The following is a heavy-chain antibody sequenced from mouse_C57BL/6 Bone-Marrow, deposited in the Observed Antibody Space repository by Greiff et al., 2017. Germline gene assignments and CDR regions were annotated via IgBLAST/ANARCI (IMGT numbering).Heavy chain of an antibody. Sequence: EVKLVESGGGLVQPKGSLKLSCAASGFSFNTYAMNWVRQAPGKGLEWVARIRSKSNNYATYYADSVKDRFTISRDDSESMLYLQMNNLKTEDTAMYYCVRHGNYDYDKFAYWGQGTLVTVSA. CDR1: GFSFNTYA. J-gene: IGHJ3*01. CDR2: IRSKSNNYAT. CDR3: VRHGNYDYDKFAY. V-gene: IGHV10-1*01. D-gene: IGHD2-4*01.